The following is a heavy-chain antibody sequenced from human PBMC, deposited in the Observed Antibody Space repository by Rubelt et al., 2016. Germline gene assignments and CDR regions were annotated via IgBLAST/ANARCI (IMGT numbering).Heavy chain of an antibody. CDR2: IGTSDT. J-gene: IGHJ4*02. CDR1: GFTVRTHG. Sequence: EVQVVESGGDLVQPGGSLRLSCAASGFTVRTHGLTWVRQAPGKGLECVAYIGTSDTKYTDSVRGRFTISRDNAKNSLYLQMNNLGADDTAIYYCARPTREPTDWGQGTLVTVSS. CDR3: ARPTREPTD. V-gene: IGHV3-48*04. D-gene: IGHD1-14*01.